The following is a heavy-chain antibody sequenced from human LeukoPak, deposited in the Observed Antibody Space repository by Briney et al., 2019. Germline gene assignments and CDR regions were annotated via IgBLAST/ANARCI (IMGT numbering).Heavy chain of an antibody. CDR1: GGSISSSSYY. CDR3: ARVVTTYVWGSYRPNWFDP. D-gene: IGHD3-16*02. CDR2: IYYSGST. V-gene: IGHV4-39*07. J-gene: IGHJ5*02. Sequence: PSETLSPTCTVSGGSISSSSYYWGWIRQPPGKGLEWIGSIYYSGSTYYNPSLKSRVTISVDTSKNQFSLKLSSVTAADTAVYYCARVVTTYVWGSYRPNWFDPWGQGTLVTVSS.